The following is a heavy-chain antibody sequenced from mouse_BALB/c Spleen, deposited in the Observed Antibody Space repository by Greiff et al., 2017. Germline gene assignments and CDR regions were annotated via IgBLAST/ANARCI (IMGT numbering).Heavy chain of an antibody. V-gene: IGHV5-12-1*01. Sequence: EVKVVESGGGLVKPGGSLKLSCAASGFAFSSYDMSWVRQTPEKRLEWVAYISSGGGSTYYPDTVKGRFTISRDNAKNTLYLQMSSLKSEDTAMYYCARGDWFAYWGQGTLVTVSA. J-gene: IGHJ3*01. CDR1: GFAFSSYD. CDR3: ARGDWFAY. CDR2: ISSGGGST.